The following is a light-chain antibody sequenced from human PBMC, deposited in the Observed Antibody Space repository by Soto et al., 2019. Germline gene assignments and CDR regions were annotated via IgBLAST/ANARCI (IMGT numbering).Light chain of an antibody. J-gene: IGKJ1*01. CDR1: QSVSSSY. CDR3: QQYGSSRWT. Sequence: IVLTQSPGTLPLSPGERATLSCRASQSVSSSYLAWYQQNRGQAPRLLIYGASSRAPGIPDRFGGSGSGTDFTLTISRLEPEDFAVYYCQQYGSSRWTFGQGTKV. V-gene: IGKV3-20*01. CDR2: GAS.